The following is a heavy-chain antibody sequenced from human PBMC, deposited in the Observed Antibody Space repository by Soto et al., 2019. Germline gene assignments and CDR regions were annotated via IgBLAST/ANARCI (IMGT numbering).Heavy chain of an antibody. CDR3: ARGISYSSGWYPNDAFDI. Sequence: GGSLSLSCAASGFTFSSYVMHWVRQAPGKGLEWVAVIWHDGSNKYYADYVKGRFAISRDNSKNTLYLQMNSLRAEDTAVYYCARGISYSSGWYPNDAFDIWGQGTMVTVSS. CDR2: IWHDGSNK. J-gene: IGHJ3*02. D-gene: IGHD6-19*01. V-gene: IGHV3-33*01. CDR1: GFTFSSYV.